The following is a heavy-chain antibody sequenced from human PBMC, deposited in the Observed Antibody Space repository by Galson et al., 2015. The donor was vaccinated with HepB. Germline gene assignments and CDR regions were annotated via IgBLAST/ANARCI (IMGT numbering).Heavy chain of an antibody. V-gene: IGHV1-69*13. Sequence: SVKVSCKASGGTFSSYAISWVRQAPGQGLEWMGGIIPIFGIANYAQKFQGRVTITADESTSTAYMELSSLRSEDTAMYYCARAILEGAYCSSTSCQRPNYYYGMDVWGQGTTVTVSS. D-gene: IGHD2-2*01. J-gene: IGHJ6*02. CDR2: IIPIFGIA. CDR1: GGTFSSYA. CDR3: ARAILEGAYCSSTSCQRPNYYYGMDV.